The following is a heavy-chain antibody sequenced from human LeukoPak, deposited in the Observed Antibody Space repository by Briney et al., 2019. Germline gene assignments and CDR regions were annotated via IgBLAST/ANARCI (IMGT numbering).Heavy chain of an antibody. D-gene: IGHD6-13*01. J-gene: IGHJ6*03. V-gene: IGHV3-33*01. CDR2: MWYDGSNK. CDR3: ASWGCSSWHPYYYYYYMDV. Sequence: PGGSLRLSCAASGFTFSSYGMHWVRQAPGKGLEWVAVMWYDGSNKYYADSVKGRFTISRDNSKNTLYLQMNSLRAEHTAVYYCASWGCSSWHPYYYYYYMDVWGKGTTVTVSS. CDR1: GFTFSSYG.